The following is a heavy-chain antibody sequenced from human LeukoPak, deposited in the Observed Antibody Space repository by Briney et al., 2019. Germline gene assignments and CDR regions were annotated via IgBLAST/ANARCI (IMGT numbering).Heavy chain of an antibody. V-gene: IGHV3-23*01. J-gene: IGHJ3*02. CDR3: AKSWRYYDSSNYYAFDI. CDR2: SGDST. Sequence: PGGSLRLSCAASGFTFSSYAMSWVRQAPGKGLEWVSSSGDSTRYADSVKGRFTISRDNSKNTLDLQMNGLRAEDTAVYYCAKSWRYYDSSNYYAFDIWGQGTMVTVSS. CDR1: GFTFSSYA. D-gene: IGHD3-22*01.